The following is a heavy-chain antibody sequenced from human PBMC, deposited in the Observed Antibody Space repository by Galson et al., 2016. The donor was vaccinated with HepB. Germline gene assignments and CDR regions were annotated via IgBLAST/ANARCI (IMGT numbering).Heavy chain of an antibody. D-gene: IGHD4-11*01. V-gene: IGHV3-30*07. CDR3: VRDKVTPGTNWFDP. CDR2: ISSDGSNK. CDR1: GLTFSRYD. Sequence: SLRLSCAASGLTFSRYDMHWVRQAPGKGLEWVAVISSDGSNKYYADSVKGRFTISRGNSKNTLYLQMNSLRAEDTAVYYCVRDKVTPGTNWFDPWGQGTLVTVSS. J-gene: IGHJ5*02.